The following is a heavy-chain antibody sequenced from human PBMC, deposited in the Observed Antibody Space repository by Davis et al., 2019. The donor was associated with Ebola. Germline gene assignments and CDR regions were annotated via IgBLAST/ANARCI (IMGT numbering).Heavy chain of an antibody. CDR1: GFTFTNYA. CDR2: VNREGGAI. J-gene: IGHJ6*02. V-gene: IGHV3-48*02. D-gene: IGHD2-15*01. Sequence: GESLKISCAASGFTFTNYAINWVRQAPGKGLEFISHVNREGGAIGYADSVKGRFTVTRDNVKDSLYLNMNSLRDEDTAVYYCARATVVVVAATYYYYYGMDVWGQGTTVTVSS. CDR3: ARATVVVVAATYYYYYGMDV.